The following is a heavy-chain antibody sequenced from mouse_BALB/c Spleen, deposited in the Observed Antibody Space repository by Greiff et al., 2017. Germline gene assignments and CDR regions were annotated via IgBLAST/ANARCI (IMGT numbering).Heavy chain of an antibody. J-gene: IGHJ4*01. D-gene: IGHD2-1*01. CDR2: ISSGGGST. CDR3: ARKIYYGNYDYAMDY. CDR1: GFAFSSYD. Sequence: EVKLVESGGGLVKPGGSLKLSCAASGFAFSSYDMSWVRQTPEKRLEWVAYISSGGGSTYYPDTVKGRFTISRDNAKNTLYLQMSSLKSEDTAMYYCARKIYYGNYDYAMDYWGQGTSVTVSS. V-gene: IGHV5-12-1*01.